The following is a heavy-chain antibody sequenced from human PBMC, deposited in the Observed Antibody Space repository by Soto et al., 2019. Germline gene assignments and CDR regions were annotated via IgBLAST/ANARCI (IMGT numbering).Heavy chain of an antibody. CDR1: GGSVHRRGSS. V-gene: IGHV4-30-2*01. CDR2: IYRTGHT. Sequence: LPHTSAVSGGSVHRRGSSWSWIRQTPGKGLEWLAYIYRTGHTIYNPSLNSRATISLDEPNNQFSLHLTSVTAADTAVYYCARSIVTHSAMFDHWGQG. CDR3: ARSIVTHSAMFDH. J-gene: IGHJ5*02. D-gene: IGHD2-2*01.